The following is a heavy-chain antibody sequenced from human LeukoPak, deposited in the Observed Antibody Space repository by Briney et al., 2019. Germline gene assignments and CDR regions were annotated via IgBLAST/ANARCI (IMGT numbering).Heavy chain of an antibody. CDR2: IFYSGNT. D-gene: IGHD5-18*01. CDR1: GGSISSTDYY. V-gene: IGHV4-39*01. J-gene: IGHJ4*02. Sequence: SETLSLTCTVSGGSISSTDYYWGWIRQAPGKGLEWIGSIFYSGNTYYNPSLETRVTISIDTSKKQFSLRLSSVTATDTALYYCARHRGDTYGLFDSWGQGTLVTVSS. CDR3: ARHRGDTYGLFDS.